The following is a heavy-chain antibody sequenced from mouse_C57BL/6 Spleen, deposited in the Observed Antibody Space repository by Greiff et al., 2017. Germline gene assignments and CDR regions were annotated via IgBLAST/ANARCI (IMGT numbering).Heavy chain of an antibody. CDR3: TRNYDYADGYFDY. D-gene: IGHD2-4*01. V-gene: IGHV1-5*01. CDR1: GYTFTSYW. Sequence: VQLQQSGTVLARPGASVKMSCKTSGYTFTSYWMHWVKQRPGQGLEWIGAIYPGNSDTSYNQKFKGKAKLTAVTSASTAYMELSSLTNEDSAVYYCTRNYDYADGYFDYWGQGTTLTVSS. CDR2: IYPGNSDT. J-gene: IGHJ2*01.